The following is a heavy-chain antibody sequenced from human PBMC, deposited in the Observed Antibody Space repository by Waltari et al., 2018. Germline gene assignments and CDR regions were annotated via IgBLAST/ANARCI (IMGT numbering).Heavy chain of an antibody. J-gene: IGHJ4*02. Sequence: EVQLVESGGGLVQPGGSLRLSCVASGFMFSSYSMNWVRQAPGKGLDWVSSISGDNTYTYYSGSVKCRFTISRDNAKNSLFLQMNGLRDEDTAIYYCAKEGLGGDRQFDYWGQGTLVSVSS. CDR2: ISGDNTYT. D-gene: IGHD2-21*02. CDR1: GFMFSSYS. V-gene: IGHV3-21*06. CDR3: AKEGLGGDRQFDY.